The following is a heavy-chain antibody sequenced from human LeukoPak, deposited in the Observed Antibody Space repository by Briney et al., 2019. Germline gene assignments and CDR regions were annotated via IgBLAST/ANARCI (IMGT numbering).Heavy chain of an antibody. Sequence: GESLKISCQGSGYKLTSYWNSWVRQVPGQGLEWLGIIYPGDYNTRYSPSLQGQVTISADDSINTAYLQWRSLTASDTAIYDCARRKDCYFDLWGPGTLVTVSS. CDR3: ARRKDCYFDL. J-gene: IGHJ2*01. CDR1: GYKLTSYW. V-gene: IGHV5-51*01. CDR2: IYPGDYNT. D-gene: IGHD1-14*01.